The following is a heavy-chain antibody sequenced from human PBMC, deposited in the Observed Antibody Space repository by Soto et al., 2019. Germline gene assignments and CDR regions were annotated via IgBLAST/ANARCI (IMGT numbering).Heavy chain of an antibody. CDR3: ARSLNSGTSGYGMDV. D-gene: IGHD3-10*01. J-gene: IGHJ6*02. V-gene: IGHV4-59*01. CDR2: LYYSGST. Sequence: PSETLSLTCTVSGGSISSYYWSWIRQPPGKGLEWIVYLYYSGSTNYNPSLKSRVTISVDTSKNQCCLKLSSVTAADTAVYSRARSLNSGTSGYGMDVWGQDTTVSVSS. CDR1: GGSISSYY.